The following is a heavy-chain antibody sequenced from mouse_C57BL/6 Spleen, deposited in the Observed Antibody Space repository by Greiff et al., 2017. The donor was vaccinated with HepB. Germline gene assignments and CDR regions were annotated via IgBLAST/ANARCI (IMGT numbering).Heavy chain of an antibody. CDR2: IDPEDGEN. CDR1: GFNIKDYY. V-gene: IGHV14-2*01. CDR3: ARGNYGSSFFDY. J-gene: IGHJ2*01. D-gene: IGHD1-1*01. Sequence: EVQLQQSGAELVKPGASVKLSCTASGFNIKDYYMHWVKQRTEQGLEWIGRIDPEDGENKYAPKFQGKATITADTSSNTAYLQLSSLTSEDTAVYYGARGNYGSSFFDYWGQGTTLTVSS.